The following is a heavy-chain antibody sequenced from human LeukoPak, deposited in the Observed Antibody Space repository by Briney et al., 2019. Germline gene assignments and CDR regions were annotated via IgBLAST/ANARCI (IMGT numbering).Heavy chain of an antibody. CDR2: IIPMFGTA. Sequence: GASVKVSCKASRGTFSSYAISWVRQAPGQGLEWMGGIIPMFGTANYAQKFQGRVTITADESTSTAYMELSSLRSEDTAVYYCARGGYCSSTSCYMSPKNFDYWGQGTLVTVSS. J-gene: IGHJ4*02. CDR3: ARGGYCSSTSCYMSPKNFDY. V-gene: IGHV1-69*13. CDR1: RGTFSSYA. D-gene: IGHD2-2*02.